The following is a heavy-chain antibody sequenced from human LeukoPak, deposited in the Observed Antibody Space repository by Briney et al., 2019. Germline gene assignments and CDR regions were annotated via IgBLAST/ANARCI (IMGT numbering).Heavy chain of an antibody. V-gene: IGHV1-18*01. CDR3: ARARDYYGSENDY. CDR1: GYTFTDYG. Sequence: ASVKVSCKASGYTFTDYGVSWVRQAPGQGLEWMGWISPYNGNTNYAQKLQGRVTMSTDTSTSTAYMELRSLGSDDTAVYYCARARDYYGSENDYWGQGTLVTVSS. CDR2: ISPYNGNT. J-gene: IGHJ4*02. D-gene: IGHD3-10*01.